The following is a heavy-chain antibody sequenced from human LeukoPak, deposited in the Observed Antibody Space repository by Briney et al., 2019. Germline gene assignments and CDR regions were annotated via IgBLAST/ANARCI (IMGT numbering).Heavy chain of an antibody. D-gene: IGHD3-16*01. CDR2: INPNSGGT. J-gene: IGHJ4*02. CDR1: GYTFTGYY. CDR3: ARPSINYDYVWTD. Sequence: ASVKVSCKASGYTFTGYYMHWVRQAPGQGLEWMGWINPNSGGTNYAQKFQGRVTMTRDTSISTAYMELSRLRSDDTAVYYCARPSINYDYVWTDWGQGTLVTVTS. V-gene: IGHV1-2*02.